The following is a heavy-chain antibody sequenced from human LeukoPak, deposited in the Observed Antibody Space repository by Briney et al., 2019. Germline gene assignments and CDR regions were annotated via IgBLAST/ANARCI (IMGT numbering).Heavy chain of an antibody. CDR2: IKQDGSEK. Sequence: PGGSLRLSCAASGFTFSSYWMSWVRQAPGKGLEWVANIKQDGSEKYYVDSVKGRFTISRGNAKNSLYLQMNSLRADDTAVYYCARAPEYQLLPAYYYYMDVWGKGTTVTISS. V-gene: IGHV3-7*01. D-gene: IGHD2-2*01. CDR1: GFTFSSYW. CDR3: ARAPEYQLLPAYYYYMDV. J-gene: IGHJ6*03.